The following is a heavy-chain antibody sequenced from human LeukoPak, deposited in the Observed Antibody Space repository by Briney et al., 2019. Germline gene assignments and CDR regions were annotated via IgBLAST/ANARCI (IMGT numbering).Heavy chain of an antibody. V-gene: IGHV4-30-4*01. J-gene: IGHJ4*02. CDR1: GGSISSGDYY. Sequence: SETLSLTCTVSGGSISSGDYYWSWIRQPPGKGLEWLGYIYYSGSTYYTPSLKSRVTISVDTSKNQFSLKLRSVTAADTAVYYCATSPQYGGYWGQGTLVTVSS. CDR3: ATSPQYGGY. D-gene: IGHD4-23*01. CDR2: IYYSGST.